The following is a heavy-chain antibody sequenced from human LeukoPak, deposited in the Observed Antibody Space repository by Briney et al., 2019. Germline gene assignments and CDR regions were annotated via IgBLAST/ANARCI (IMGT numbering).Heavy chain of an antibody. D-gene: IGHD3-22*01. CDR2: INWNGGST. CDR1: GFTFDDYG. V-gene: IGHV3-20*04. J-gene: IGHJ4*02. CDR3: ARDRKTYYYDSSGYPHDY. Sequence: RPGGSLRLSCAASGFTFDDYGMSWVRQAPGKGLEWVSGINWNGGSTGYADSVKGRFTISRDNAKNSLYLQMSSLRAEDTALYYCARDRKTYYYDSSGYPHDYWGQGTLVTVSS.